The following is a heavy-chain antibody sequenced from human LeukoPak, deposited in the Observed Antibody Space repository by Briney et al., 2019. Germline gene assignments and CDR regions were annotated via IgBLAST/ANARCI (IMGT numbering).Heavy chain of an antibody. J-gene: IGHJ4*02. V-gene: IGHV4-39*07. CDR2: IYYSGST. CDR3: ARTYCSGGSCYPFGY. CDR1: GGSISSSSYY. D-gene: IGHD2-15*01. Sequence: SETLSLTCTVSGGSISSSSYYWGWIRQPPGKGLEWIGSIYYSGSTYYNPSLKSRVTISVDTSKNLFSLKLSSVTAADTAVYYCARTYCSGGSCYPFGYWGQGTLVTVSS.